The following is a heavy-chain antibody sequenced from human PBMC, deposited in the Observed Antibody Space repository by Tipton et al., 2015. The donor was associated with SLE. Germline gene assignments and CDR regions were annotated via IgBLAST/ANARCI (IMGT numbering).Heavy chain of an antibody. CDR3: ASSRRIPMTSASYYGMDV. CDR1: GFTFSSYE. CDR2: ISSSGSTI. V-gene: IGHV3-48*03. Sequence: SLRLSCAASGFTFSSYEMNWVRQAPGTGLEWVSYISSSGSTIYYADPVKGRCTISRDNAKNSLYLQMHSLRAEDTAVYYCASSRRIPMTSASYYGMDVWGQGTTVTVSS. J-gene: IGHJ6*02. D-gene: IGHD3-22*01.